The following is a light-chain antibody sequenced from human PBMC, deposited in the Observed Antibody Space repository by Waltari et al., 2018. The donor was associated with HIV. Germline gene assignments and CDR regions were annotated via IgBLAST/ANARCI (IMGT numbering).Light chain of an antibody. CDR3: QSYDSRLSGSVV. Sequence: QSALTQPPSVSGAPGQSVTISCSGSNSNIGAGFDVHWYQQVPVTAPRLLSYDNNNRPSGVPDRFSGSKSGTSASLAINGLQSEDEADYYCQSYDSRLSGSVVFGGGTKVTVL. CDR2: DNN. J-gene: IGLJ2*01. CDR1: NSNIGAGFD. V-gene: IGLV1-40*01.